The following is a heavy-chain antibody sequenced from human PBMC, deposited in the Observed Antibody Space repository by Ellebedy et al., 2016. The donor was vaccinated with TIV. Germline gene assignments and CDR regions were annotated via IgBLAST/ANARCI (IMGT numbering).Heavy chain of an antibody. V-gene: IGHV3-21*05. Sequence: GESLKISCAASGFTFSSYSMNWVRQAPGKGLEWVSYISSSSSYIYYADSVKGRFTISRDNAKNSLYLQMNSLRAEDTAVYYCARDRRAGADFDYWGQGTLVTVSS. CDR3: ARDRRAGADFDY. CDR1: GFTFSSYS. J-gene: IGHJ4*02. D-gene: IGHD1-26*01. CDR2: ISSSSSYI.